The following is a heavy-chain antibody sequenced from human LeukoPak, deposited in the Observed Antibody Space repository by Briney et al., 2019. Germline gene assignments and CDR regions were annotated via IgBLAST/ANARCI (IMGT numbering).Heavy chain of an antibody. CDR3: ARDYTYAFDI. J-gene: IGHJ3*02. CDR2: IRTTSSTT. Sequence: GGSLRLSCAASGFTFSSYTMNWVRQAPGKGLEWVSYIRTTSSTTSYADSVKGRFTISSDNAKHSLYLQMNSLRAEDTAVYYCARDYTYAFDIWGQGTMVTVSS. D-gene: IGHD3-16*01. V-gene: IGHV3-48*01. CDR1: GFTFSSYT.